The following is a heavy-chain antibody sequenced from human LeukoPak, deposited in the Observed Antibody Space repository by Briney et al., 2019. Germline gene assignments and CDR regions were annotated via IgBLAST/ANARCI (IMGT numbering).Heavy chain of an antibody. Sequence: GGSLRLSCAASGFSVGYNYVSWVRQAPGKGLEWVSVIYSGGSGGRIYYADSVKGRFTTPRDNSTNTLYLQMNSLKAEDTAVYYCTRGNGQMGYYFDYWGQGTLVTVSS. CDR2: IYSGGSGGRI. CDR1: GFSVGYNY. V-gene: IGHV3-53*01. J-gene: IGHJ4*02. D-gene: IGHD1-1*01. CDR3: TRGNGQMGYYFDY.